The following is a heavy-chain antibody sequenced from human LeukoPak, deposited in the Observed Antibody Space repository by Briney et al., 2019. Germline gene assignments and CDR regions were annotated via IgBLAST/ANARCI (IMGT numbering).Heavy chain of an antibody. CDR3: ATSEVLDAFDI. Sequence: GGSLRLSCAASGFTFSNAWMSWVRQVPGKGLEWVGRIRSKAAGEATHYAAPVKGRFTISRDDSKNTLYLRMNNLKTEDAAVYYCATSEVLDAFDIWGQGTIITVSS. CDR2: IRSKAAGEAT. J-gene: IGHJ3*02. CDR1: GFTFSNAW. V-gene: IGHV3-15*01.